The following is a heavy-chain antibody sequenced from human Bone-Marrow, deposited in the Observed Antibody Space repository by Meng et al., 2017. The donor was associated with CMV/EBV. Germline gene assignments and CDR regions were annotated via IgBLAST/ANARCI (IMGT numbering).Heavy chain of an antibody. CDR2: IKQDGSEK. Sequence: GESLKISCAASGFTFSSYWMSWVRQAPGKGLEWVANIKQDGSEKYYVDSVKGRFTISRDNAKSSLYLQMNSLRAEDTAVYYCARAPSEIQQSLWFDPWGQGTLVTVSS. J-gene: IGHJ5*02. CDR1: GFTFSSYW. CDR3: ARAPSEIQQSLWFDP. D-gene: IGHD5-18*01. V-gene: IGHV3-7*01.